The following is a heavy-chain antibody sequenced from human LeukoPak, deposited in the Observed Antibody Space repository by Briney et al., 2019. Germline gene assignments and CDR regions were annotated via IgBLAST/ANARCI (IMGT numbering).Heavy chain of an antibody. Sequence: PSETLSLTCSVSGGSTSSYYWSWIRQPPGKGLEWLGYASYSGNTNYNPSLQSRVTISVHTSRNQFSLNLNSVTAADTAVYYCARLTLGFDCWGQGTLVTVSS. J-gene: IGHJ4*02. CDR1: GGSTSSYY. D-gene: IGHD4-23*01. CDR3: ARLTLGFDC. CDR2: ASYSGNT. V-gene: IGHV4-59*01.